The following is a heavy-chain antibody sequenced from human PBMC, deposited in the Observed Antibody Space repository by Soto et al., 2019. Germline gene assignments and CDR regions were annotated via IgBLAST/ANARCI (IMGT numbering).Heavy chain of an antibody. Sequence: QVQLVQSGAEVKKPGASVKVSCKASGYSFTDYHIHWVRQAPGRGLEWLGRINPKSGGTSTAQKFQGWVTMATDKSISTASMELTRLTSDDTAIYYCARGDSTDCSNGVCSFFYNHDMDVWGQGTTVTVSS. D-gene: IGHD2-8*01. CDR2: INPKSGGT. V-gene: IGHV1-2*04. CDR3: ARGDSTDCSNGVCSFFYNHDMDV. CDR1: GYSFTDYH. J-gene: IGHJ6*02.